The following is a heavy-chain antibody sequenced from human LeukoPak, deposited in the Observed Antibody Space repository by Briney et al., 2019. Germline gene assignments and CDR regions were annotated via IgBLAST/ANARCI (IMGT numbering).Heavy chain of an antibody. V-gene: IGHV3-30*18. J-gene: IGHJ4*02. CDR1: GFTFSNYG. D-gene: IGHD6-19*01. Sequence: GGSVTLSCVASGFTFSNYGMHWVRQAPGKGLEWVGVISYDGSIKYYADSVKGGFTISRDSYTNTLSLQMNRLRAKDTAVYYCAKAPAWGAVADPFDFWGQGTLVTVSS. CDR2: ISYDGSIK. CDR3: AKAPAWGAVADPFDF.